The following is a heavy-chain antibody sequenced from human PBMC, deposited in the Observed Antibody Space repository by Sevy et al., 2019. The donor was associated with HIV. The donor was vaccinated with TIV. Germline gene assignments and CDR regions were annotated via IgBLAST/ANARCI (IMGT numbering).Heavy chain of an antibody. J-gene: IGHJ6*02. V-gene: IGHV3-30-3*01. CDR3: ARDIAELGLYYYYYGMDV. CDR1: GFTFSSYA. CDR2: ISYDGSNK. Sequence: GGSLRLSCVASGFTFSSYAMHWVRQAPGKGLEWVAVISYDGSNKYYADSVKGRFTISRDNSKNTLYLQMNSLRAEDTAVYYCARDIAELGLYYYYYGMDVWGQGTTVTVSS. D-gene: IGHD6-13*01.